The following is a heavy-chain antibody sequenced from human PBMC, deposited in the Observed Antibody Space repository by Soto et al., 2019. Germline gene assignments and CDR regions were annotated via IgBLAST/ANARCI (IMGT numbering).Heavy chain of an antibody. CDR3: ARDKDRQQRRGNYYYGMDV. V-gene: IGHV1-69*12. CDR1: GGTFGNSA. J-gene: IGHJ6*02. Sequence: QVQLVQSGAEVKKPGSSVTVSCKASGGTFGNSAISWVRQAPGQGLEWMGGIMPIFPTPDYAQKFQGRVTMWAYESTSTAYRERTSLRSEATAVYYCARDKDRQQRRGNYYYGMDVWGQGTTVT. D-gene: IGHD1-1*01. CDR2: IMPIFPTP.